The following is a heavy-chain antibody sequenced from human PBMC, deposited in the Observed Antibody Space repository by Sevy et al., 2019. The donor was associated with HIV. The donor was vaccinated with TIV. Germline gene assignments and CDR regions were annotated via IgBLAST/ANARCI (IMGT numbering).Heavy chain of an antibody. CDR1: GFTFSSYS. D-gene: IGHD5-12*01. V-gene: IGHV3-21*01. Sequence: GGSLRLSCAASGFTFSSYSMKWLRQAPGKGLEWVSSISSTSSYIYYADSVKGRFTISRDNAKNSLYLQMNSLRAEDTAVYHCARVVDGYKIDHWGQGTLVTVSS. J-gene: IGHJ4*02. CDR2: ISSTSSYI. CDR3: ARVVDGYKIDH.